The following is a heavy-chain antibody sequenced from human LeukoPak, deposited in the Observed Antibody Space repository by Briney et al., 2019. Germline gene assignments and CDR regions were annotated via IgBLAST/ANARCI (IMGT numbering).Heavy chain of an antibody. V-gene: IGHV3-23*01. CDR3: AKDLTSGWGRFDF. CDR1: GFTFTSYV. D-gene: IGHD6-19*01. Sequence: PGGSLRLSCAASGFTFTSYVVSWVRQAPGKGLEWVSSISGGGGTTYDADSVRGRFTISRDNSKNTLYLQMNSLRAEDTAVYYCAKDLTSGWGRFDFWVQGTLVTVSS. CDR2: ISGGGGTT. J-gene: IGHJ4*02.